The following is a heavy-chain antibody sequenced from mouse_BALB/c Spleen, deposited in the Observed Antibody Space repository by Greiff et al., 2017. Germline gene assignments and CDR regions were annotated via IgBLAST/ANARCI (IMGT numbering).Heavy chain of an antibody. CDR2: IDPENGDT. Sequence: EVQLQQSGAELVRSGASVKLSCTASGFNIKDYYMHWVKQRPEQGLEWIGWIDPENGDTEYAPKFQGKATMTADTSSNTAYLQLSSLTSEDTAVYYCTLLGLPAWFAYWGQGTLVTVSA. D-gene: IGHD3-1*01. V-gene: IGHV14-4*02. J-gene: IGHJ3*01. CDR3: TLLGLPAWFAY. CDR1: GFNIKDYY.